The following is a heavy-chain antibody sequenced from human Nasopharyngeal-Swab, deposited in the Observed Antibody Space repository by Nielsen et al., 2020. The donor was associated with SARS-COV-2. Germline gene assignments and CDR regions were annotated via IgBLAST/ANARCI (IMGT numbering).Heavy chain of an antibody. Sequence: WERQAPGQGVDWLGGIIPIFGTANYAQKFQGRVTITADESTSTAYMELSSLRSEDTAVYYCTRDNWIAAVENYYYGMDVWGQGTTVTVSS. CDR2: IIPIFGTA. J-gene: IGHJ6*02. D-gene: IGHD1-1*01. CDR3: TRDNWIAAVENYYYGMDV. V-gene: IGHV1-69*01.